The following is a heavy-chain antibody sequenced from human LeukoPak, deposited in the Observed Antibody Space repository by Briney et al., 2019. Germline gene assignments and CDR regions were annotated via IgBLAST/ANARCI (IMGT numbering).Heavy chain of an antibody. CDR1: GGSFSGYY. CDR3: AKAQGDP. J-gene: IGHJ5*02. V-gene: IGHV3-23*01. Sequence: ETLSLTCAVYGGSFSGYYWSWVRQAPGKGLEWVSAISGSGGSTYYADSVKGRFTISRDNSKNTLYLQMNSLRAEDTAVYYCAKAQGDPWGQGTLVTVSS. CDR2: ISGSGGST.